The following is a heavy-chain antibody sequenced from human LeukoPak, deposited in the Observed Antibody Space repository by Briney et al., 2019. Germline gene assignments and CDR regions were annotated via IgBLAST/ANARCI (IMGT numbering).Heavy chain of an antibody. D-gene: IGHD6-13*01. CDR3: ARGGAAAGTAPGYYYGMDV. CDR2: INPNSGGT. J-gene: IGHJ6*02. V-gene: IGHV1-2*02. Sequence: ASVKVSCKASGYTFTGYYMHWVRQAPGQGLEWMGWINPNSGGTNYAQKFQGRVTMTRDTSISTAYMELSRRRSDDTAVYYCARGGAAAGTAPGYYYGMDVWGQGTTVTVSS. CDR1: GYTFTGYY.